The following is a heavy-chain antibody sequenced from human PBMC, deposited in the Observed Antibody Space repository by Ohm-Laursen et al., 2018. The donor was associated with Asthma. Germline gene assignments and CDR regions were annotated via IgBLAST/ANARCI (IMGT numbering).Heavy chain of an antibody. CDR3: ASGQYYSDSRGLLDY. J-gene: IGHJ4*02. D-gene: IGHD3-22*01. CDR1: GGSISSGIYY. Sequence: TLSLTWTVSGGSISSGIYYWSWIRQRPGKGLEWIGYIYYSLSTYYNPSLKSRVTISVDTSKNQFSLKLNSVTAADTAVYYCASGQYYSDSRGLLDYWGQGTLVTVSP. V-gene: IGHV4-31*02. CDR2: IYYSLST.